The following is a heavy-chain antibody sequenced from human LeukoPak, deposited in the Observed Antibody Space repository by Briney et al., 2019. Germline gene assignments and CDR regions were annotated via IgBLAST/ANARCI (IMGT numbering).Heavy chain of an antibody. Sequence: SETLSLTCTVSGGSISSGDYYWSWIRQPPGKGLEWIGYIYYSGSTNYNPSLKSRVTISVDTSKNQFSLKLSSVTAADTAVYYCARGTMVRGVIRDCYYGMDVWGQGTTVTVSS. CDR1: GGSISSGDYY. V-gene: IGHV4-61*08. J-gene: IGHJ6*02. D-gene: IGHD3-10*01. CDR2: IYYSGST. CDR3: ARGTMVRGVIRDCYYGMDV.